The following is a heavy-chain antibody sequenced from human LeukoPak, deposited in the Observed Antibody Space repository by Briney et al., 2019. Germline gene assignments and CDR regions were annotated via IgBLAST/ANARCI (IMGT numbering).Heavy chain of an antibody. J-gene: IGHJ4*02. CDR3: ARAPSWEMATSHFDY. V-gene: IGHV4-61*02. CDR2: IYTRGST. D-gene: IGHD5-24*01. Sequence: SETLSLTCTVSGGSISSSSYYWSWIRQPAGKGLEWIGRIYTRGSTNYNPSLKSRVTISVDTSKNQFSLKLSSVTAADTAVYYCARAPSWEMATSHFDYWGQGTLVTVSS. CDR1: GGSISSSSYY.